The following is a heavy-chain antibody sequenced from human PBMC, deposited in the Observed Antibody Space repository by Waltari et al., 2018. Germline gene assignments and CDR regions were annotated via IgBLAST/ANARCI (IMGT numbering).Heavy chain of an antibody. CDR3: ARDALDYGMDV. CDR1: GGSISSYY. V-gene: IGHV4-59*01. J-gene: IGHJ6*02. CDR2: IYYSGST. Sequence: QVQLQESGPGLVKPSETLSLTCTVSGGSISSYYWSWIRQPPGKGLEWIGYIYYSGSTNYNPSLKSRVTISVDTSKNQFSLKLSSVTAADTAVYYWARDALDYGMDVWGQGTTVTVSS.